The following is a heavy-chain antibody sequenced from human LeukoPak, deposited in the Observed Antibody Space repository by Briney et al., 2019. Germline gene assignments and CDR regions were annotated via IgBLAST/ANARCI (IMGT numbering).Heavy chain of an antibody. V-gene: IGHV3-30*18. Sequence: GGSLRLSCAASGFTFRRYGMHWVRQAPGKGLEWVAAISYSGTVTYHADSVKGRFTISRDNSKNTLSLQMNSLRAEATAMYYCAKSPPLYGSGTPRDYGMDVWGRGTTVTVSS. CDR2: ISYSGTVT. D-gene: IGHD3-10*01. CDR3: AKSPPLYGSGTPRDYGMDV. CDR1: GFTFRRYG. J-gene: IGHJ6*02.